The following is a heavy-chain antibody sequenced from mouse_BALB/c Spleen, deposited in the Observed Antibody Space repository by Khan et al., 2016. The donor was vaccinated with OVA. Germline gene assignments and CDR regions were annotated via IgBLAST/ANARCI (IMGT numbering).Heavy chain of an antibody. D-gene: IGHD2-4*01. CDR3: ARNYDYDEGLAY. V-gene: IGHV2-2*02. CDR2: IWSGGST. CDR1: GFSLTSYG. Sequence: QVQLKQSGPGLVQPPQSLSITCTVSGFSLTSYGVHWVRQSPGKGLEWLGVIWSGGSTDYNAALISRLNISKDNSKSQAFFKMNSLQANDTAIYYCARNYDYDEGLAYGGQGTLVTVSA. J-gene: IGHJ3*01.